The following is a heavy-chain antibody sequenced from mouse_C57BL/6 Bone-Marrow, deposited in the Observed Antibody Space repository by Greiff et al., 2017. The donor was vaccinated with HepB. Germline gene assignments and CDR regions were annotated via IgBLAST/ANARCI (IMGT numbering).Heavy chain of an antibody. J-gene: IGHJ1*03. D-gene: IGHD1-1*01. CDR1: GYAFTNYL. Sequence: QVQLQQSGAELVRPGTSVKVSCKASGYAFTNYLIEWVKQRPGQGLEWIGVINPGSGGPNYNEKFKGKATLTADKSSSTAYMQLSSLTSEDTAIYYCARDADYYGSRYWYFDVWGTGTTVTVSS. CDR3: ARDADYYGSRYWYFDV. V-gene: IGHV1-54*01. CDR2: INPGSGGP.